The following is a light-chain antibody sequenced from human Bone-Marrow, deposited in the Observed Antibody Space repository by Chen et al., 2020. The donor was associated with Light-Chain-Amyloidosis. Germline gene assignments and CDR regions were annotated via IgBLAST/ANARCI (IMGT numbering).Light chain of an antibody. CDR2: EDD. CDR3: QSYQGSSQGV. J-gene: IGLJ3*02. V-gene: IGLV6-57*01. CDR1: SGSIATNY. Sequence: NFMLTQLHSVSESPGKTVIISCTRSSGSIATNYVQWYQQRPGSSPTTVIYEDDQRPSGVPDRFSGSIDRSANSASLTISGLKTEDEADYYCQSYQGSSQGVFGGGTKLTVL.